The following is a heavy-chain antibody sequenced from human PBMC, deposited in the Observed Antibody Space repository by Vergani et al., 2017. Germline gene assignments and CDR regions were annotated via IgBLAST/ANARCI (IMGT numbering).Heavy chain of an antibody. CDR1: GGTFSSYA. D-gene: IGHD6-19*01. Sequence: QVQLVQSGAEVKKPGSSVKVSCKASGGTFSSYAISWVRQAPGQGLEWMGGIIPIFGTANYAQKFPGRVTLTADESTSTAYMELSSLRSEDTAVYYCARTPGVYSSGWFLFGDYMDVWGKGTTVTVSS. CDR3: ARTPGVYSSGWFLFGDYMDV. V-gene: IGHV1-69*12. CDR2: IIPIFGTA. J-gene: IGHJ6*03.